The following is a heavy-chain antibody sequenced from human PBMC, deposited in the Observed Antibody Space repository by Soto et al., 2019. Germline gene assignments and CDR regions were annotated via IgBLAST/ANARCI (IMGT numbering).Heavy chain of an antibody. CDR1: GYTFTSYG. J-gene: IGHJ6*02. CDR3: ARVLIAVPGAHFHYGLDV. Sequence: ASVKVSCKASGYTFTSYGISWVRQAPGQGLEWMGWISGYDGYTKYAQNVQDRVTMTTDTSTSTAYMELRTLKSDDTAVYFCARVLIAVPGAHFHYGLDVWGQGTTVTVSS. V-gene: IGHV1-18*01. D-gene: IGHD2-2*01. CDR2: ISGYDGYT.